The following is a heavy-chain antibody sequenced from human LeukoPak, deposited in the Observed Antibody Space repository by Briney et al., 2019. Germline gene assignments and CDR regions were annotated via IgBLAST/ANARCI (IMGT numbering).Heavy chain of an antibody. CDR3: AKDNYYGSGSYPDY. V-gene: IGHV3-74*01. D-gene: IGHD3-10*01. J-gene: IGHJ4*02. CDR2: INTDGSST. CDR1: GFTFSSYW. Sequence: PGGSLRLSCAASGFTFSSYWMHWVRQAPGKGLVWVSRINTDGSSTSYADSVKGRFTISRDNSKNSLYLQMNSLRTEDTALYYCAKDNYYGSGSYPDYWGQGTLVTVSS.